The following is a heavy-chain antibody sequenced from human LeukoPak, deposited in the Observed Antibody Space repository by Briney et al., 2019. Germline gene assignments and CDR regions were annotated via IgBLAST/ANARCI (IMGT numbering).Heavy chain of an antibody. CDR2: GGSGGST. CDR1: GFIFSSYA. J-gene: IGHJ6*02. V-gene: IGHV3-23*01. CDR3: ARVLYGDYGGGYYYYYGMDV. Sequence: GGSLRLSCAASGFIFSSYAMSWVRQAPGKGLEWVSYGGSGGSTYYADSVKGRFTVSRDNSKSTLYLQMSSLTAEDTAVYYCARVLYGDYGGGYYYYYGMDVWGQGTTVNVSS. D-gene: IGHD4-17*01.